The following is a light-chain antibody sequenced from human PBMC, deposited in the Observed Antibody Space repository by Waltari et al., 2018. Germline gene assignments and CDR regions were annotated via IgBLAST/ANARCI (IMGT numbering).Light chain of an antibody. CDR1: HLGDKY. J-gene: IGLJ1*01. Sequence: SYEVTQPLSVSVSPGQTASITCSGDHLGDKYVCWYQQKPGQSPVLVIYRNTKRPSGIPERFSGSNSGNTATLTISGTQALDEADYYCQVWDKTTGVFGTGTKVTVL. CDR3: QVWDKTTGV. CDR2: RNT. V-gene: IGLV3-1*01.